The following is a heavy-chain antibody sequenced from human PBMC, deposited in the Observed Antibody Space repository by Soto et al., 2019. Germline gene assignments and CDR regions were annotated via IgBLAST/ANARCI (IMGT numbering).Heavy chain of an antibody. CDR3: ASLAIGTIIRGAPDF. CDR1: GFTFSDYY. V-gene: IGHV3-11*01. D-gene: IGHD3-10*01. Sequence: PGGSLRLSCAASGFTFSDYYMTWIRQAPGKGLEWVSYISSGGSSIYYADSVKGRFTISRDNAKNSLYLQMNSLRAEDTAMCYCASLAIGTIIRGAPDFWGQGTLVTVSS. J-gene: IGHJ4*02. CDR2: ISSGGSSI.